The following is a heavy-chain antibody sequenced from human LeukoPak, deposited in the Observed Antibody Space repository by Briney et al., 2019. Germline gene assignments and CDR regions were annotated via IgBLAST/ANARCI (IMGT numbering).Heavy chain of an antibody. CDR1: GGTFDSYT. Sequence: SVKVSCKASGGTFDSYTISWVRQAPGQGLEWMGGIIPIFGTANYAQKFQGRVTITADESTSTAYMELSSLRSEDTAVYYCAREGSYYAFNYFDPWGQGTLVTVSS. D-gene: IGHD1-26*01. J-gene: IGHJ5*02. CDR2: IIPIFGTA. V-gene: IGHV1-69*13. CDR3: AREGSYYAFNYFDP.